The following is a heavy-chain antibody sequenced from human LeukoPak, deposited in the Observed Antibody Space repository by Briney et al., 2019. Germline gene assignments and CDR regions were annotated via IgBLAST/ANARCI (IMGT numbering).Heavy chain of an antibody. CDR2: ISGSASTI. Sequence: GGSLRLSCAASGFTFSSYEMNWVRQAPGKGLEWVSYISGSASTIYYADSVKGRFTTSRDNAKNSLYLQMNSLRAEDTAVYYCARDPGDYGDPSDAFDIWGQGTMVTVSS. D-gene: IGHD4-17*01. CDR1: GFTFSSYE. J-gene: IGHJ3*02. V-gene: IGHV3-48*03. CDR3: ARDPGDYGDPSDAFDI.